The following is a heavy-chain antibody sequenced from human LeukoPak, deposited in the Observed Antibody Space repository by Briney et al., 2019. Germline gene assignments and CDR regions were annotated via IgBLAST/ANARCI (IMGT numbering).Heavy chain of an antibody. Sequence: PGGSLRLSCAASGFTFSNYAMSWVRQAPGKGLEWVSGISGSGGSTYYADSVKGRFTISRDNSKNTLYLQMNSLRADDTAVYYCAKQYYYGSGSPNRDYFDYWGQGTLVTVSS. D-gene: IGHD3-10*01. J-gene: IGHJ4*02. CDR1: GFTFSNYA. CDR3: AKQYYYGSGSPNRDYFDY. V-gene: IGHV3-23*01. CDR2: ISGSGGST.